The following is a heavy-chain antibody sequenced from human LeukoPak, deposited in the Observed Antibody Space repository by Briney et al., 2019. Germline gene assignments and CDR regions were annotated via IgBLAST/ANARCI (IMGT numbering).Heavy chain of an antibody. J-gene: IGHJ4*02. V-gene: IGHV1-69*13. Sequence: SVKVSCKASGGTFSSYAISWVRQAPGQGLEWMGGTIPIFGTANYAQKFQGRVTITADESTSTAYMELSSLRSEDTAVYYCARGEYYDFWSGYPFDYWGQGTLVTVSS. CDR3: ARGEYYDFWSGYPFDY. D-gene: IGHD3-3*01. CDR2: TIPIFGTA. CDR1: GGTFSSYA.